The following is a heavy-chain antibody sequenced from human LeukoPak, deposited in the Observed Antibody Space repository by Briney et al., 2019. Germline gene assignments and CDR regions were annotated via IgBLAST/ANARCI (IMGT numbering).Heavy chain of an antibody. CDR3: SRYIRRRPQFDY. CDR1: GGSISSNDYY. V-gene: IGHV4-39*01. J-gene: IGHJ4*02. Sequence: SSETLSLTCTVSGGSISSNDYYWGWIRQPPGKGLEWIGDILYSGNTFYHPSLKSRITFAVDTSKNQFSLKLSSVTAADTAVYYCSRYIRRRPQFDYWGQGTLVTVSS. CDR2: ILYSGNT.